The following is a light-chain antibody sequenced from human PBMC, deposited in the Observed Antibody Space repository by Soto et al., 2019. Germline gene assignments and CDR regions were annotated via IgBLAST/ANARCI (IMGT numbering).Light chain of an antibody. CDR2: DVN. CDR3: SSYTGSNTLL. CDR1: SSDVGGYNY. V-gene: IGLV2-14*01. J-gene: IGLJ2*01. Sequence: QSALTQPASVSGSPGQSITISCTGTSSDVGGYNYVSWYQQHPGNAPKLMLYDVNNRPSGVSIRFSGSKSGNTASLTISRLQAEDEADYYCSSYTGSNTLLFGGGTKLTVL.